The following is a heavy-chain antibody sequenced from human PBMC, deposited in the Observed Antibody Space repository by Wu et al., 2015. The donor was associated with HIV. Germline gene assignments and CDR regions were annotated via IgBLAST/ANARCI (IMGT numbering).Heavy chain of an antibody. CDR2: ISPYNGAT. J-gene: IGHJ4*02. CDR1: GYSFGSYG. Sequence: QVHLVQSGPEVKKPGTSVKVACQTSGYSFGSYGMNWVRQAPGQGLEWMGWISPYNGATDYNEKFQGRVTVTSDTSTTTVSMELRTLTSDDTALYFCARDPSGLYCSGGVCKFAPFDAWGPGTLVTVSS. CDR3: ARDPSGLYCSGGVCKFAPFDA. D-gene: IGHD2-15*01. V-gene: IGHV1-18*01.